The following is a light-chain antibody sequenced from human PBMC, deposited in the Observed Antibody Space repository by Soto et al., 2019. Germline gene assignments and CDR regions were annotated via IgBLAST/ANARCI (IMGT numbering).Light chain of an antibody. Sequence: DIQMTQSPSSLSASVGDRVTITCRASQSISSYLNWYQQKPGKAPKLLIYAASSLQSGVPSRFSGSGSGTDLTLTISSLQPEDFATYYCQQSYSAPYTFGQGTKLEIK. J-gene: IGKJ2*01. CDR2: AAS. V-gene: IGKV1-39*01. CDR3: QQSYSAPYT. CDR1: QSISSY.